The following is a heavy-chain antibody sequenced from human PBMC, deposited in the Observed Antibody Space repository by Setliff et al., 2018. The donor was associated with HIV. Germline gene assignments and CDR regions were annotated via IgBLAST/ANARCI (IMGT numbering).Heavy chain of an antibody. CDR1: GGSISGGPSGSSNYY. D-gene: IGHD1-26*01. J-gene: IGHJ6*02. CDR3: ARDSELGLNYHYGMDV. V-gene: IGHV4-39*07. CDR2: VHNSGNT. Sequence: PSETLSLTCTVSGGSISGGPSGSSNYYWGWIRQPPGKGLEWIASVHNSGNTNYNPSLKSRVTMSVDTSKNQFSLKLSSVTAADTAVYYCARDSELGLNYHYGMDVWGQGTTVTVSS.